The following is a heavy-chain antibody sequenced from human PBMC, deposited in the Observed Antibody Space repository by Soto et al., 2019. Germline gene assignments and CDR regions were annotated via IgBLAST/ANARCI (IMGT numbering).Heavy chain of an antibody. CDR3: ARVNGNYYYMDV. J-gene: IGHJ6*03. Sequence: PQTLSLTCTVSGGSISRYYWSWIRQPPGKGLEWIGYVYYTGSTNYNPSLKSRVTISVDTSKNQFSLKLSSVTAADTAVYYCARVNGNYYYMDVWGKGTTVTVS. V-gene: IGHV4-59*01. CDR1: GGSISRYY. D-gene: IGHD3-16*01. CDR2: VYYTGST.